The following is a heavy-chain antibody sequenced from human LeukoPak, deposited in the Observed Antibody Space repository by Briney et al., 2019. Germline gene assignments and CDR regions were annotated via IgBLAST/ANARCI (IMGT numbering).Heavy chain of an antibody. D-gene: IGHD3-3*01. J-gene: IGHJ4*02. V-gene: IGHV1-8*01. Sequence: ASVKVSCKASGYTFTSYDINWVRQATGQGLEWLGWMSPNSGNTGYAQKFQGRVTMTRDTSISTAYMELSSLRSEDTAVYYCARVVRGWSGYYSPFDYWGQGTLVTVSS. CDR1: GYTFTSYD. CDR3: ARVVRGWSGYYSPFDY. CDR2: MSPNSGNT.